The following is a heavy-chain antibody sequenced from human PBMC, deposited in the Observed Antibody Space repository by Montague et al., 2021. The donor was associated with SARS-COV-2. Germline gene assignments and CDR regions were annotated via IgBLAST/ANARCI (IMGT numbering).Heavy chain of an antibody. CDR2: IYYSGST. D-gene: IGHD1-26*01. V-gene: IGHV4-39*07. Sequence: SETLSLTCTVSGGSITSSSYYWGCIRQPPGKGLEWIGSIYYSGSTYYNPSLKSRVTISLDTSKNQFSLKMSSVTAADTAVYYCARDLWVWLSVEGSSDSWGQGTLVTVSS. CDR3: ARDLWVWLSVEGSSDS. CDR1: GGSITSSSYY. J-gene: IGHJ4*02.